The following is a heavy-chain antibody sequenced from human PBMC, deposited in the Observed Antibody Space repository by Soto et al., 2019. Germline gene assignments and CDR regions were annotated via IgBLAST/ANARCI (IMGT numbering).Heavy chain of an antibody. Sequence: SVKVSCKASGFTFNSSAVQWVRQARGQRLEWIGWIVVGSGNTNYAQKFQERVTITRDMSTSTAYMELSSLRSEDTAVYYCAAGLYCSGGSCYGGINYYYYYGMDVWGQGTTVTVSS. D-gene: IGHD2-15*01. J-gene: IGHJ6*02. V-gene: IGHV1-58*01. CDR2: IVVGSGNT. CDR3: AAGLYCSGGSCYGGINYYYYYGMDV. CDR1: GFTFNSSA.